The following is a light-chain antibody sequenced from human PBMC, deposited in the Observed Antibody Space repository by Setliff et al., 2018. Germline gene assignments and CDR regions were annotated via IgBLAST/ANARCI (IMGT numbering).Light chain of an antibody. Sequence: QSALTQPPSASGSPGQSVTISCTGTSSDIGGYNYVSWYQQHPGKAPKLMIYEVNKRPSGAPDRFSGSKSGNTASLTVSGLQAEDEADYYCSSYAGSRNFYVFGTGTKVTVL. CDR3: SSYAGSRNFYV. CDR1: SSDIGGYNY. J-gene: IGLJ1*01. CDR2: EVN. V-gene: IGLV2-8*01.